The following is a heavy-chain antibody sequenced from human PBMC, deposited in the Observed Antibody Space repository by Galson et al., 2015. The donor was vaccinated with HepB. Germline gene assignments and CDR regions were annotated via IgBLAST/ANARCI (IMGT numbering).Heavy chain of an antibody. CDR1: GYTFSKYA. Sequence: SVKVSCKASGYTFSKYAMSWVRQAPGQGLEWMGWINTNTGNPTYAQGLIGRFVFSLDTSVSTAYLQISSLKADDTAVYYCARDHYDSSSDYWGQGTLVTVSS. V-gene: IGHV7-4-1*02. J-gene: IGHJ4*02. D-gene: IGHD3-22*01. CDR2: INTNTGNP. CDR3: ARDHYDSSSDY.